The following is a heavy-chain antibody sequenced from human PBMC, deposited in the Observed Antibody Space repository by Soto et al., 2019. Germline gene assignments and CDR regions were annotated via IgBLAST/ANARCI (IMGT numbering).Heavy chain of an antibody. Sequence: SETLCLTCTVSGGSISSYYWSWIRQPPGKGLEWIGYIYYSGSTNYNPSLKSRVTISVDTSKNQFSLKLSSVTAADTAVYYCAREIRSHIVVVPAGPFDYWGQGTLVTVSS. CDR3: AREIRSHIVVVPAGPFDY. V-gene: IGHV4-59*12. D-gene: IGHD2-2*01. J-gene: IGHJ4*02. CDR1: GGSISSYY. CDR2: IYYSGST.